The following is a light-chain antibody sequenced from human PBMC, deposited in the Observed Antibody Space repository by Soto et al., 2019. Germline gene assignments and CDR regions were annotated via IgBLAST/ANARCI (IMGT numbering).Light chain of an antibody. CDR3: ASYTRTTNYV. CDR1: SSDVGGYNY. Sequence: QSALTQPASVSGSPGQSITISCTGTSSDVGGYNYVSWYQQHPGKAPKLMIYEVSNRPSGVSNRFSGSKSGNTASLTISGLQAEDEADYYCASYTRTTNYVLGTGTKV. J-gene: IGLJ1*01. CDR2: EVS. V-gene: IGLV2-14*01.